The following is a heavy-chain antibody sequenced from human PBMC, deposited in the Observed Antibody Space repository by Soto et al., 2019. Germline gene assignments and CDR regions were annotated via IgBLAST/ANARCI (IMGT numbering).Heavy chain of an antibody. CDR3: TRAHILCRGSYSTYDYCPLDV. CDR2: ISGSDGSA. J-gene: IGHJ6*02. CDR1: GFTFNSYV. D-gene: IGHD1-26*01. Sequence: GGSLRLSCAASGFTFNSYVMTWVRQAPGEGPEWVSVISGSDGSASYADSVKGRFTISRDNSRNTLYLRMNRLRPEDTAVYYCTRAHILCRGSYSTYDYCPLDVWGQGTTVIVSS. V-gene: IGHV3-23*01.